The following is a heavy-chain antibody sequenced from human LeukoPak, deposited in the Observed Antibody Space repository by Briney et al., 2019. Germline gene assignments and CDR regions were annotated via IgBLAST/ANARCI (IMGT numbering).Heavy chain of an antibody. J-gene: IGHJ2*01. CDR3: TRWVDWYFDL. CDR2: IREDGSDK. V-gene: IGHV3-7*01. Sequence: GGSLRLSCTASGFTLPTYWMSWVRQAPGKGLEWVANIREDGSDKYYVDSVKGRFTIPRDNAKNSLFLQMNSLRAEDTALYYCTRWVDWYFDLWGRGTLVTVSS. CDR1: GFTLPTYW.